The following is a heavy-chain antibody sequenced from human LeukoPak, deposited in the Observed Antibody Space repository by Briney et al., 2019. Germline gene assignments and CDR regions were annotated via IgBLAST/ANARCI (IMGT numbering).Heavy chain of an antibody. Sequence: GGSLRLSCAASGFTFSNVWMSWVRQAPGKGLEWVGRIKSKTDGGTTDYAAPVKGRFTISRDDSKNTLYLQMNSLKTEDTAVYYCTTVQCTNGVCNNYVYYGMDVWGQGTTVTVSS. V-gene: IGHV3-15*01. D-gene: IGHD2-8*01. J-gene: IGHJ6*02. CDR1: GFTFSNVW. CDR2: IKSKTDGGTT. CDR3: TTVQCTNGVCNNYVYYGMDV.